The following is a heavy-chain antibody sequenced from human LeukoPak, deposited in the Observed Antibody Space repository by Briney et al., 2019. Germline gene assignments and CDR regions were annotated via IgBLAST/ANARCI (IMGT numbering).Heavy chain of an antibody. CDR1: GGTFSSYA. CDR3: ARAGGVDTAMTHYYYYGMDV. CDR2: IIPIFGTA. Sequence: SVKVSCKASGGTFSSYAISWVRQAPGQGLEWMGGIIPIFGTANYAQKFQGRVTITADKSTSTAYMELSSLRSEDTAVYYCARAGGVDTAMTHYYYYGMDVWGQGTTVTVSS. V-gene: IGHV1-69*06. D-gene: IGHD5-18*01. J-gene: IGHJ6*02.